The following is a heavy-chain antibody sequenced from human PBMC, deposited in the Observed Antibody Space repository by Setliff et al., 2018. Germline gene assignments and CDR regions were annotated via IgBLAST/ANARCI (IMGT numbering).Heavy chain of an antibody. J-gene: IGHJ3*02. V-gene: IGHV4-38-2*01. CDR3: ARMVRGVIGAFDI. CDR1: GYSISSGYY. Sequence: ASETLSLTCAVSGYSISSGYYWGWIRQPSGKGLEWIGSIYHSGSTYYNPSLKSRVTISVGTSKNQFSLKLSSVTAADTAVYYCARMVRGVIGAFDIWGQGTMVTVSS. D-gene: IGHD3-10*01. CDR2: IYHSGST.